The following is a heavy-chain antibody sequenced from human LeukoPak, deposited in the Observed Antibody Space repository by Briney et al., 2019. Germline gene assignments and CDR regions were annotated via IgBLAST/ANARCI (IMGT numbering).Heavy chain of an antibody. J-gene: IGHJ3*02. Sequence: ASVKVSCKASGYTFTGYYMHWVRQAPGQGLEWMGWINPNSGGTNYAQKFQGRVTMTRDTSISTAYMELSRLRSDDTAVHYCARSVGAAAGTDAFDIWGQGTMVTVSS. CDR3: ARSVGAAAGTDAFDI. V-gene: IGHV1-2*02. CDR2: INPNSGGT. CDR1: GYTFTGYY. D-gene: IGHD6-13*01.